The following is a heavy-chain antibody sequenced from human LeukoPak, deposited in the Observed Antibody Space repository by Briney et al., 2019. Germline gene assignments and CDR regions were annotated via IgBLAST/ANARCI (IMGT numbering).Heavy chain of an antibody. CDR1: GGSISSGSYY. CDR3: ARGEYYYGSGTLNWFDP. D-gene: IGHD3-10*01. V-gene: IGHV4-61*02. CDR2: IYTSGSA. Sequence: SQTLSLTCTVSGGSISSGSYYWSWIRQPAGKGLEWIGRIYTSGSANYNPSLKSQVTISVDTSKNQFSLKLKSVTAADTAVYYCARGEYYYGSGTLNWFDPWGQGTLVTVSS. J-gene: IGHJ5*02.